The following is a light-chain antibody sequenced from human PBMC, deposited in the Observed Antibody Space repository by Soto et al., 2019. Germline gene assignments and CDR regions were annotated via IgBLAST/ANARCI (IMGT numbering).Light chain of an antibody. J-gene: IGKJ2*01. V-gene: IGKV3-15*01. CDR1: QSVSSN. Sequence: EIVMTQSPATLSVSPGERATLSCRASQSVSSNLAGYQQKPGQAPRLLIYGASTRAPGIPPRFSGSGSGTEFTLTISSLQSEDYAVYYYQQYNDWPPYTFGQGTKLEIK. CDR2: GAS. CDR3: QQYNDWPPYT.